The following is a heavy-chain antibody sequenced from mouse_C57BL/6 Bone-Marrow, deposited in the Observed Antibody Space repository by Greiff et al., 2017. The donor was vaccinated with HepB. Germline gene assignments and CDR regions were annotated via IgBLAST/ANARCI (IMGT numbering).Heavy chain of an antibody. D-gene: IGHD2-2*01. Sequence: QVQLKESGPELVKPGASVKISCKASGYAFSSSWMNWVKQRPGKGLEWIGRIYPGDGDTNYNGKFKGKATLTADKSSSTAYMQLSSLTSEDSAVYFCAYGYAWFAYWGQGTLVTVSA. CDR2: IYPGDGDT. J-gene: IGHJ3*01. V-gene: IGHV1-82*01. CDR1: GYAFSSSW. CDR3: AYGYAWFAY.